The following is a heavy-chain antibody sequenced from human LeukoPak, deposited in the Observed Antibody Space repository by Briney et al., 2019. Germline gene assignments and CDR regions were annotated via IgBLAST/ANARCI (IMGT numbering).Heavy chain of an antibody. D-gene: IGHD4-17*01. CDR2: IYYSRST. Sequence: PSETLSLTCTVSGGSISSGDYYWSWIRQPPGKGLEWIGYIYYSRSTYYNPSLKSRVTISVDTSKNQFSLKLSSVTAADTAVYYCARYGVDDAFDIWGQGTMVTVSS. V-gene: IGHV4-30-4*01. J-gene: IGHJ3*02. CDR3: ARYGVDDAFDI. CDR1: GGSISSGDYY.